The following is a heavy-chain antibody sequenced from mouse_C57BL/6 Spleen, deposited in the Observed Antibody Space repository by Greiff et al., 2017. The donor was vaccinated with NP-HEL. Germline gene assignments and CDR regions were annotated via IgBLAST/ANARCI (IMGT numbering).Heavy chain of an antibody. Sequence: EVHLVESGEGLVKPGGSLKLSCAASGFTFSSYAMSWVRQTPEKRLEWVAYISSGGDYIYYADTVKGRFTISRDNARNTLYLQMSSLKSEDTAMYYCTRERDYYDYDAWFAYWGQGTLVTVSA. CDR1: GFTFSSYA. J-gene: IGHJ3*01. CDR3: TRERDYYDYDAWFAY. D-gene: IGHD2-4*01. CDR2: ISSGGDYI. V-gene: IGHV5-9-1*02.